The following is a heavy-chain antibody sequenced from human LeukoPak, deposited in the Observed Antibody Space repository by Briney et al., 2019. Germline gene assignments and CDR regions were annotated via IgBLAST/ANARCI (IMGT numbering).Heavy chain of an antibody. CDR3: ARELEGLWGSYSLDY. CDR2: ISSSSSSYI. D-gene: IGHD1-26*01. Sequence: GGSLRLSCAASGFTFSSYSMNWVRQAPGKGLEWVSSISSSSSSYIYYADSVKGRFTISRDNAKNSLYLQMNSLRAEDTAVYYCARELEGLWGSYSLDYWGQGTLVTVSS. CDR1: GFTFSSYS. V-gene: IGHV3-21*01. J-gene: IGHJ4*02.